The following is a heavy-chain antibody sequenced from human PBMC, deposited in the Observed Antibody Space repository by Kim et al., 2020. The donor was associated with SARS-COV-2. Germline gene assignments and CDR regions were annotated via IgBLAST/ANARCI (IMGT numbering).Heavy chain of an antibody. CDR2: ISAYNGNT. D-gene: IGHD1-26*01. J-gene: IGHJ6*02. CDR3: ARTHRGSYYYYYGMDV. CDR1: GYTFTSYG. V-gene: IGHV1-18*01. Sequence: ASVKVFCKASGYTFTSYGISWVRQAPGQGLEWMGWISAYNGNTNYAQKLQGRVTMTTDTSTSTAYMELRSLRSDDTAVYYCARTHRGSYYYYYGMDVWGQGTTVTVSS.